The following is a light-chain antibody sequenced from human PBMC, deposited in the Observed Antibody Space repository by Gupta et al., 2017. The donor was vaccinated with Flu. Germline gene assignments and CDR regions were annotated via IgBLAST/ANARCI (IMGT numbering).Light chain of an antibody. J-gene: IGLJ3*02. CDR1: NIGAES. CDR3: QVWRRTTHNWV. V-gene: IGLV3-21*03. CDR2: DDN. Sequence: GRTDTSAAGSNNIGAESIHWYQQQPGQSPIVVVYDDNGRLSGTPERFSGSKSGNTATLTIYRVEAGDEADYNCQVWRRTTHNWVFGGGANLTVL.